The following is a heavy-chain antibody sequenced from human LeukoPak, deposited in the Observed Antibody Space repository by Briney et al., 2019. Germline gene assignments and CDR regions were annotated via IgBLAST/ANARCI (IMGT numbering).Heavy chain of an antibody. D-gene: IGHD3-22*01. CDR2: IWYDGSNK. V-gene: IGHV3-33*08. CDR1: GFIFTNYF. J-gene: IGHJ4*02. CDR3: ARADDEYYDSSGYFDY. Sequence: GGSLRLSCAASGFIFTNYFMSWVRQAPGKGLEWVAVIWYDGSNKYYADSVKGRFTISRDNSKNTLYLQMNSLRAEDTAVYYCARADDEYYDSSGYFDYWGQGTLVTVSS.